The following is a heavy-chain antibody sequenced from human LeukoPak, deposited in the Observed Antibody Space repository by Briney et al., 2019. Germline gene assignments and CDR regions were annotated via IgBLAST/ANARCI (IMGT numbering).Heavy chain of an antibody. CDR1: GFTFSSYG. Sequence: GRSLRLSCAASGFTFSSYGMHWVRQAPGKGLEWVAVIWYDGSNKYYADSVKGRFTISRDNSKNTLYLQMNSLRAEDTAVYYCARDDYGGNSGIFYYYYGMDVWGQGTTVTVSS. CDR3: ARDDYGGNSGIFYYYYGMDV. V-gene: IGHV3-33*01. J-gene: IGHJ6*02. D-gene: IGHD4-23*01. CDR2: IWYDGSNK.